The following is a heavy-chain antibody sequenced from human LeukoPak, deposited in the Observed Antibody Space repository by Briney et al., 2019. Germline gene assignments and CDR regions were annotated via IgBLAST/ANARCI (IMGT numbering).Heavy chain of an antibody. CDR1: GFTFSSYW. CDR2: IKQDGSEK. Sequence: GGSLRLSCAASGFTFSSYWMSWVRQAPGKGLEWVANIKQDGSEKYYVDSVKGRFTISRDNAKNSLYLQMNCLRAEDTAVYYCARDPGRPYCTNGVCFYYFDYWGQGTLVTVSS. D-gene: IGHD2-8*01. V-gene: IGHV3-7*01. CDR3: ARDPGRPYCTNGVCFYYFDY. J-gene: IGHJ4*02.